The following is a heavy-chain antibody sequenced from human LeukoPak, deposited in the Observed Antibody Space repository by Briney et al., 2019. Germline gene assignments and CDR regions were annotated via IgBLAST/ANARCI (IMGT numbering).Heavy chain of an antibody. CDR3: AREARIAAAGPPDWFDP. Sequence: ASVKVSCKASGGTFSSYAISWVRQAPGQGLEWMGGIIPIFGTANYAQKFQGRVTITADESTSTAYMELGSLRSEDTAVYYCAREARIAAAGPPDWFDPWGQGTLVTVSS. J-gene: IGHJ5*02. CDR1: GGTFSSYA. D-gene: IGHD6-13*01. V-gene: IGHV1-69*13. CDR2: IIPIFGTA.